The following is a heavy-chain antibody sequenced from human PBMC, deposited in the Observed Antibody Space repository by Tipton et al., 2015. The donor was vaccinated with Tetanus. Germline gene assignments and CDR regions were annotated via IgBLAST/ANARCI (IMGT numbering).Heavy chain of an antibody. J-gene: IGHJ1*01. CDR3: AKDFYDAKSGGSSIDG. V-gene: IGHV3-21*01. CDR1: GFSFSSFG. Sequence: GSLRLSCAASGFSFSSFGMTWVRQAPGKGLEWVSSITGSSSYIYYADSVKGRFTISRDNAKNSLYLQMNSLRAEDTAMYYCAKDFYDAKSGGSSIDGWGPGTQVTVSS. D-gene: IGHD5/OR15-5a*01. CDR2: ITGSSSYI.